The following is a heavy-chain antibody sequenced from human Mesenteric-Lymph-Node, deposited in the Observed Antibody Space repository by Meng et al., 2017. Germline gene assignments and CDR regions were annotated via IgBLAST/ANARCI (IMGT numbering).Heavy chain of an antibody. CDR2: IYYSGST. CDR3: ARGPTTYFDY. V-gene: IGHV4-59*06. Sequence: QVQLQGSGPGLVKPSATLSLTCTVSGGSISSYYWGWIRQPAGKGLEWIGYIYYSGSTYYNPSLKSRVTISVDTSKNQFSLKLSSVTAADTAVYYCARGPTTYFDYWGQGTLVTVSS. CDR1: GGSISSYY. J-gene: IGHJ4*02. D-gene: IGHD4-17*01.